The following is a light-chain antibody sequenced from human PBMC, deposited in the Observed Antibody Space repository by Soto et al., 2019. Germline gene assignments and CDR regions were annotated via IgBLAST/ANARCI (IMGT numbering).Light chain of an antibody. Sequence: QSALTQPASVSGSPGQSITISCTGTSSDVGGYNYVSWYQQHPGKAPKLMIYEVSNRPSGVSNRFSGSKSGNTASLTISGLQPEDEADYYCTSYTSSSTLGVVFGGGTKVTVL. CDR2: EVS. CDR1: SSDVGGYNY. CDR3: TSYTSSSTLGVV. V-gene: IGLV2-14*01. J-gene: IGLJ2*01.